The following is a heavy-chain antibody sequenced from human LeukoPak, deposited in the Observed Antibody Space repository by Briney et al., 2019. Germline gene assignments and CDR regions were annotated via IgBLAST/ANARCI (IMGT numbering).Heavy chain of an antibody. CDR1: GFSLSTSGMC. CDR2: IDWDDDK. Sequence: ASGPALVKPTQTLTLTCTFSGFSLSTSGMCVSWIRQPPGKALEWLARIDWDDDKYYSTSLKTRLTISKDTSKNQVVLTMTSMDPVDTATYYCARETGYYDSSGYFDYWGQGTLVTVSS. D-gene: IGHD3-22*01. J-gene: IGHJ4*02. V-gene: IGHV2-70*11. CDR3: ARETGYYDSSGYFDY.